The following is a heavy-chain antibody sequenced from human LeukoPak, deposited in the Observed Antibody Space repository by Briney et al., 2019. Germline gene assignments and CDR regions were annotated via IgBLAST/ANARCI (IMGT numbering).Heavy chain of an antibody. D-gene: IGHD2-15*01. Sequence: ASVKVSCKASGYTFTSYDINWVRQATGQGVEWMGWMNPNSGNTGYAQKFQGRVTMTRNTSISTAYMELSSLRSEDTAVYYCARGVRLSCYSCRFYYYYMDVWGKGTTVTVSS. J-gene: IGHJ6*03. V-gene: IGHV1-8*01. CDR2: MNPNSGNT. CDR3: ARGVRLSCYSCRFYYYYMDV. CDR1: GYTFTSYD.